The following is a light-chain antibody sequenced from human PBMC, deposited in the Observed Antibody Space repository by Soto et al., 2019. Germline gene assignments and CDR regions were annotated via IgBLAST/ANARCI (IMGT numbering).Light chain of an antibody. V-gene: IGLV2-8*01. CDR2: EVS. J-gene: IGLJ1*01. Sequence: QTALTQPPSAYGSPGQTVTISCIGTSSDVGGYDYVSWYQQHPGKAPKLIIYEVSKRPSGVPDRFSGSKSGNTASLTVSGLQAEDEADYYCTSYAGSNNFCVFGVGTKVTVL. CDR1: SSDVGGYDY. CDR3: TSYAGSNNFCV.